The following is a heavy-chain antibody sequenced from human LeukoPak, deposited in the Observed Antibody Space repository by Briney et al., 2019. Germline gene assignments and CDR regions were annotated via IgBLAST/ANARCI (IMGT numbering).Heavy chain of an antibody. CDR3: ARWATSFDL. CDR2: IKQDGSDK. V-gene: IGHV3-7*01. D-gene: IGHD6-6*01. Sequence: GGSLRLSCAASGFTFGNYWMSWVRQAPGKGLEWVANIKQDGSDKYYVDSVTGRYTISRDNAKNSLYLQMNSLRAEDTAVYYCARWATSFDLWGQGTLVTVSS. J-gene: IGHJ4*02. CDR1: GFTFGNYW.